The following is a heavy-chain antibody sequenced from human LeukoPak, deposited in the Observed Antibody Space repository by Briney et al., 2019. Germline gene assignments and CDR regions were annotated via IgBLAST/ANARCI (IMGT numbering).Heavy chain of an antibody. J-gene: IGHJ3*02. Sequence: SETLSLTCTVSGGSISSYYWSWIRQPPGKGLEWIGYIYYSGSTNYNPSLKSRVTISVDTSKNQFSLKLSSVTAADTAVYYCARAPAFLDLGVVMSWDVFDIWGKGTMVTVSS. V-gene: IGHV4-59*08. CDR1: GGSISSYY. CDR2: IYYSGST. D-gene: IGHD3-3*01. CDR3: ARAPAFLDLGVVMSWDVFDI.